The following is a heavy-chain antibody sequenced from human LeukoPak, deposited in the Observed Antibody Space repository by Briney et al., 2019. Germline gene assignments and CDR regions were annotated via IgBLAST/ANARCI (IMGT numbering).Heavy chain of an antibody. CDR1: GFISNNYG. D-gene: IGHD3-22*01. J-gene: IGHJ5*02. CDR3: AKGGSGYFADL. Sequence: GGSLRLSCAASGFISNNYGLIWVRQAPGKGLQWVSAISNDGGGTTSADFAKGRFTISRDNSKNTLFLQMSSLRAEDTALYYCAKGGSGYFADLWGQGTLVTVSS. CDR2: ISNDGGGT. V-gene: IGHV3-23*01.